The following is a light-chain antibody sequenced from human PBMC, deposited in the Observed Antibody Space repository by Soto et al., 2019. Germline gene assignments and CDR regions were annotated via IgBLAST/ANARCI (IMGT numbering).Light chain of an antibody. J-gene: IGLJ1*01. CDR1: SSNIGARYD. CDR3: QSYDSSLTAYV. CDR2: GNN. V-gene: IGLV1-40*01. Sequence: QSVLTQPPSVSGAPGQSVTISCTGRSSNIGARYDVHWYQHLPGTAPKLLIYGNNNRPSGVPDRFSGSKSGTSASLAITGLQVEDEADYYCQSYDSSLTAYVFGTGTKLTVL.